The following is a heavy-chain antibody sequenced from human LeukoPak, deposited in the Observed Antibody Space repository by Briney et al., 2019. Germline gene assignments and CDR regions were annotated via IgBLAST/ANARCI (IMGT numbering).Heavy chain of an antibody. V-gene: IGHV4-4*07. D-gene: IGHD3-10*01. J-gene: IGHJ4*02. CDR3: ARETTGRGFDY. CDR2: IYTIGST. Sequence: PSETLSLTCTVSGGSISSYYWSWIRPPAGEGLEWIGRIYTIGSTNYNPSLKSRVTLSVDTSKNQFSLKLSSVTAADTAVYYCARETTGRGFDYWGQGTLVTVSS. CDR1: GGSISSYY.